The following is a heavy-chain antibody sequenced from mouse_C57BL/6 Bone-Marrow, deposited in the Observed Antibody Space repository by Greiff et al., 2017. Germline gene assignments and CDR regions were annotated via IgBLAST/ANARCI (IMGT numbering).Heavy chain of an antibody. Sequence: VQLQQSGAELARPGASVKLSCKASGYTFTSYGISWVKQRTGQGLEWIGEIYPRSGNTYYNEKSKGKATLTADKSSSTAYMELRSLTSEDSAVYFCGYYGYWYFDVWGTGTTVTVSS. CDR1: GYTFTSYG. V-gene: IGHV1-81*01. CDR3: GYYGYWYFDV. J-gene: IGHJ1*03. CDR2: IYPRSGNT. D-gene: IGHD1-1*01.